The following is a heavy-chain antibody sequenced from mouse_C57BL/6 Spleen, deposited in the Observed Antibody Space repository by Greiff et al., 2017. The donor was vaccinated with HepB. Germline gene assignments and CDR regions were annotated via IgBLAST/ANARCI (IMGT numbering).Heavy chain of an antibody. CDR2: IDPSDSYT. V-gene: IGHV1-69*01. D-gene: IGHD1-1*01. CDR3: ARQGSSYKGYAMDY. Sequence: QVQLKQPGAELVMPGASVKLSCKASGYTFTSYWMHWVKQRPGQGLEWIGEIDPSDSYTNYNQKFKGKSTLTVDKSSSTAYMQLSSLTSEDSAVYYCARQGSSYKGYAMDYWGQGTSVTVSS. J-gene: IGHJ4*01. CDR1: GYTFTSYW.